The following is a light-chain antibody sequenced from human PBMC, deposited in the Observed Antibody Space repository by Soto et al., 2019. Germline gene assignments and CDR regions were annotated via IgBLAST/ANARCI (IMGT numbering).Light chain of an antibody. CDR1: QSVSSY. CDR2: DAS. CDR3: QQRSNWPRLIT. V-gene: IGKV3-11*01. J-gene: IGKJ5*01. Sequence: EIVLTQFPATLSLSPGERATLSCRASQSVSSYLAWYQQKPGQAPRLLIYDASNRATGIPARFSGSGSGTDFTLTISSLEPEDFAVYYCQQRSNWPRLITFGQGTRLEIK.